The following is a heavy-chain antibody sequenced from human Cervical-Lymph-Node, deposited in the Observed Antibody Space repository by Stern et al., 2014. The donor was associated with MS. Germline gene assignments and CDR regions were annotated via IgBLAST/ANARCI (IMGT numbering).Heavy chain of an antibody. CDR2: INPRGGST. CDR3: AREVAGHRLGMMDV. Sequence: QVQLVQSGAEGKTPGASGKGYCKASGYTFTSYYMHWVRQAPGQGLQWMGIINPRGGSTNYAQKFQGRVTMTRDTSTSTVYMELSSLRCEDTAVYYCAREVAGHRLGMMDVWGQGTSVTVSS. V-gene: IGHV1-46*01. J-gene: IGHJ6*02. CDR1: GYTFTSYY. D-gene: IGHD6-19*01.